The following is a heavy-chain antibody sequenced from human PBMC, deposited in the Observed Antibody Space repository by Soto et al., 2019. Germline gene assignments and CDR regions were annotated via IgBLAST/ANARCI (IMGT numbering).Heavy chain of an antibody. CDR1: GGTFSSFP. Sequence: QVPLVQSGTEVKKPGSSVKVSCKTSGGTFSSFPIAWVRQAPGQGLEWVGGITPVLGAPSYAQTFQGRVTITADESTSPAYLELSSLRSDDTAVYFCARDRHYENHTFYYLKYYFDYWGQGTLVTVSS. J-gene: IGHJ4*02. V-gene: IGHV1-69*01. CDR3: ARDRHYENHTFYYLKYYFDY. D-gene: IGHD3-22*01. CDR2: ITPVLGAP.